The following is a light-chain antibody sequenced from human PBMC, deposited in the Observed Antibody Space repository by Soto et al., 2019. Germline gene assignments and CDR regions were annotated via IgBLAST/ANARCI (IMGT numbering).Light chain of an antibody. CDR3: QQRSDWPLT. CDR2: GAS. CDR1: QTVRNNY. Sequence: ECVLAQSPGSLSLSPGERAALCCRASQTVRNNYLAWYQQKPGQAPRLLISGASNRATGIPDRFSGSGSGTDFTLTISSLEPEDFAVYYCQQRSDWPLTFGQGTRLEIK. V-gene: IGKV3D-20*02. J-gene: IGKJ5*01.